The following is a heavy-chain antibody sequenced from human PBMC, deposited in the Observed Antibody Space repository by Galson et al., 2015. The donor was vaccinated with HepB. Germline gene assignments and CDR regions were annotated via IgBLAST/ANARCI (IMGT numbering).Heavy chain of an antibody. CDR3: ARESAETDAFDI. Sequence: SVKVSCKASGYTFTSYGISWVRQAPGQGLEWMGWISAYNGNTNYAQKLQGRVTMTTDTSTSTVYMELRRLRSDDTAVYYCARESAETDAFDIWGQGTMVTVSS. V-gene: IGHV1-18*04. J-gene: IGHJ3*02. CDR1: GYTFTSYG. D-gene: IGHD1-14*01. CDR2: ISAYNGNT.